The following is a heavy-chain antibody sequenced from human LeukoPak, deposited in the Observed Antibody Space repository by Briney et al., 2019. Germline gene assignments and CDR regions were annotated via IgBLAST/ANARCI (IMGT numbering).Heavy chain of an antibody. Sequence: SVKVSCKASGGTFSSYAISWVRQTPGQGLEWMGGIIPIFGTANYAQKFQGRVTITADESTSTAYMELSSLRSEDTAVYYCARGASGRYDYYYGMDVWGQGTTVTVSS. CDR2: IIPIFGTA. J-gene: IGHJ6*02. D-gene: IGHD1-14*01. CDR3: ARGASGRYDYYYGMDV. CDR1: GGTFSSYA. V-gene: IGHV1-69*13.